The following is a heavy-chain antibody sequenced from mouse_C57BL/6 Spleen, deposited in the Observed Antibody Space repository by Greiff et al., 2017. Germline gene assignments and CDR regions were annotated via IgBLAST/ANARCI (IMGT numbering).Heavy chain of an antibody. D-gene: IGHD2-5*01. Sequence: DVKLVESGGGLVQPGESLKLSCESNEYEFPSHDMSWVRKTPEKRLELVAAINSDGGSTYYPDTMERRFIISRDNTKKTLYLQMSSLRSEDTALYYCARQVTTEGFFAYWGQGTLVTVSA. CDR3: ARQVTTEGFFAY. V-gene: IGHV5-2*01. J-gene: IGHJ3*01. CDR1: EYEFPSHD. CDR2: INSDGGST.